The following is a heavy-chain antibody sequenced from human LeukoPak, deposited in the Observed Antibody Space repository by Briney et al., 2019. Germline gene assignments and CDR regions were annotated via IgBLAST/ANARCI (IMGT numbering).Heavy chain of an antibody. Sequence: GGSLRLSCAASGFTFSSYAMSWVRQAPGKGLEWVSAISGSGGSTYYADSVKGRFTISRDNYMNTLYLQMNSLRAEDTAVYYCAKPLGYCSSSSCFQYYYYGMDVWGKGTTVTVSP. CDR2: ISGSGGST. V-gene: IGHV3-23*01. J-gene: IGHJ6*04. D-gene: IGHD2-2*01. CDR1: GFTFSSYA. CDR3: AKPLGYCSSSSCFQYYYYGMDV.